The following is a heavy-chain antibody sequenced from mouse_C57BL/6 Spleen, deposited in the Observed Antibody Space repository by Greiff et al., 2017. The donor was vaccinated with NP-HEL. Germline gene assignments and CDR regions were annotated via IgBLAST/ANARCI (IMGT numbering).Heavy chain of an antibody. Sequence: VQLQQSGAELMKPGASVKLSCKATGYTFTGYWIEWVKQRPGHGLEWIGEILPGSGSTNYNEKFTGKATFTAATSYNKAYMHIRSQKHEDSAIYCGARGGEGYDDWGPGTTLTVSS. CDR3: ARGGEGYDD. D-gene: IGHD3-2*02. CDR1: GYTFTGYW. CDR2: ILPGSGST. V-gene: IGHV1-9*01. J-gene: IGHJ2*01.